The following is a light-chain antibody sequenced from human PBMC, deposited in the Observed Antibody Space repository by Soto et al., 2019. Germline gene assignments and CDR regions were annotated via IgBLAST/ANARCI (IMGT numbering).Light chain of an antibody. CDR3: QQHNGYSPWT. V-gene: IGKV1-5*01. Sequence: TQFPGTLSLSPGERATLSCRASQAVASRYLAWYQQKPGKGPNLLIYAASSLESGVPSRFSGSGSGTEFTLTINSLQPDDFATYYCQQHNGYSPWTFGQGTKVEL. CDR2: AAS. CDR1: QAVASRY. J-gene: IGKJ1*01.